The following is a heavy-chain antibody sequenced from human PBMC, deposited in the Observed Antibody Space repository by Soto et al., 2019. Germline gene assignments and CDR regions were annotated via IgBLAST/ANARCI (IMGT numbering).Heavy chain of an antibody. J-gene: IGHJ5*02. V-gene: IGHV4-34*01. CDR1: GGSFSGYY. D-gene: IGHD4-17*01. CDR3: ARGLRRNWFDP. Sequence: SETLSLTCAVYGGSFSGYYWSWIRQPPGKGLEWIGEINHSGSTNYNPSLKSRVTISVDTSKNQFSLKLSSVTAADTAVYYCARGLRRNWFDPRGQGTLVTVSS. CDR2: INHSGST.